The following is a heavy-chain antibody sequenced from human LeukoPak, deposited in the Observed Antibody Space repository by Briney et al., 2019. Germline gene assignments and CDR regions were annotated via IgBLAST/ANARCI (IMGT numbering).Heavy chain of an antibody. CDR1: GGSISSSSYY. CDR3: ARVGPRGYCSSTSCYRAFDI. J-gene: IGHJ3*02. Sequence: SETLSLTCTVSGGSISSSSYYWGWIRQPPGKGLEWIGSIYYSGSTYYNPSLKSRVTISVDTSKNQFFLKLSSVTAADTAVYYCARVGPRGYCSSTSCYRAFDIWGQGTMVTVSS. CDR2: IYYSGST. V-gene: IGHV4-39*07. D-gene: IGHD2-2*02.